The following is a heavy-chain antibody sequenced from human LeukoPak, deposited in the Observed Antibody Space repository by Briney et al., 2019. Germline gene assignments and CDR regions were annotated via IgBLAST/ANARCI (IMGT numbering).Heavy chain of an antibody. J-gene: IGHJ5*02. CDR2: IYPSDSDT. D-gene: IGHD6-19*01. CDR3: ARYNSRGQAVPGTLYNWFDP. Sequence: GESLKISCKGSGYSFNTNWIAWVRQMAGKGLEWMGIIYPSDSDTRYSPSLQGQVTISVDKSISTAYLQWSSLKASDTAIYYCARYNSRGQAVPGTLYNWFDPWGQGTLVTVSS. V-gene: IGHV5-51*01. CDR1: GYSFNTNW.